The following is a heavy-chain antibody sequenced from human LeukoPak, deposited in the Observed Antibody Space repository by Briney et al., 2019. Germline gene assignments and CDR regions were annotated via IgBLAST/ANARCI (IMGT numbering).Heavy chain of an antibody. V-gene: IGHV3-23*01. D-gene: IGHD3-16*01. CDR2: IDYSALRS. Sequence: VGSLRLSRAASGFTFSRYAMGWVRQAPGKGLEWVSSIDYSALRSYSAASVKGRFTISRDFSKDTLYLQLYSLPAEDMAVYYCAAGGARWFDPWGKGTRVTVSS. J-gene: IGHJ5*02. CDR3: AAGGARWFDP. CDR1: GFTFSRYA.